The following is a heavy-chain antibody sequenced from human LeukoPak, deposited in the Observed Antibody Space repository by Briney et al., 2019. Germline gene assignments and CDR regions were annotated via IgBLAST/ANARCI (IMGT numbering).Heavy chain of an antibody. Sequence: GGSLRLSCAASGFTFSSYAMSWVRQAPGKGLEWVSAISGSGGSTYYADSVKGRFTISRDNSISTAYLQWSSLKASDTAMYYCHLFCLSTSCYQWFDPWGQGTLVTVSS. V-gene: IGHV3-23*01. D-gene: IGHD2-2*01. CDR2: ISGSGGST. CDR1: GFTFSSYA. CDR3: HLFCLSTSCYQWFDP. J-gene: IGHJ5*02.